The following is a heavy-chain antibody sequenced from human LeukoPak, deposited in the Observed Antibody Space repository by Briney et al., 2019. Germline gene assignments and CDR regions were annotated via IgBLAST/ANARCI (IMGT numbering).Heavy chain of an antibody. CDR1: VGSLSSYY. V-gene: IGHV4-59*01. CDR3: ARDEFRSGYDSSPYYSYYMDV. Sequence: SETLSLTCTVSVGSLSSYYWSWIRQPPGKGLEWIGYIYYSGSTNYNPSLKSRVTISVDTSKNQFSLKLSSVTAADTAVYYCARDEFRSGYDSSPYYSYYMDVWGKGTTVTVSS. J-gene: IGHJ6*03. D-gene: IGHD5-12*01. CDR2: IYYSGST.